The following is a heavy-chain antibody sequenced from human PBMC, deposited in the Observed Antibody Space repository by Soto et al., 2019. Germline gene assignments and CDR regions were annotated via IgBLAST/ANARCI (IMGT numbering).Heavy chain of an antibody. Sequence: EVQLLESGGGLVQPGGSLRLSCAASGFTFSSYAMSWVRQAPGKGLEWVSAISGSGGSTYYADSVKGRFTISRDNTKNTLYLQMNSLRTDGTAVYYCAKLGGYHDLGYFDSRGQGTLVTVSS. D-gene: IGHD5-12*01. CDR2: ISGSGGST. V-gene: IGHV3-23*01. CDR3: AKLGGYHDLGYFDS. J-gene: IGHJ4*02. CDR1: GFTFSSYA.